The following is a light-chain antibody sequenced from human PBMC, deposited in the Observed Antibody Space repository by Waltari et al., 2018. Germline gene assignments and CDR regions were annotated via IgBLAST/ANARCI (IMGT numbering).Light chain of an antibody. CDR3: TSFTSSSTIV. V-gene: IGLV2-14*03. CDR2: DVN. CDR1: SSDVGGYNY. J-gene: IGLJ2*01. Sequence: QSALTQPASVSGSHGQSITISGTGFSSDVGGYNYVSLSQQHPGKAPKLMISDVNKRPSGVATRFAGSKSDNTASLTISGLQAEDEAHYYCTSFTSSSTIVFGGGTKLTVL.